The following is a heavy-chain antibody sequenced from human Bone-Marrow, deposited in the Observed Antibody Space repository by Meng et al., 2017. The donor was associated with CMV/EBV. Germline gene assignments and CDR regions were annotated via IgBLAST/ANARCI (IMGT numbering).Heavy chain of an antibody. CDR2: ISSTSSYI. V-gene: IGHV3-21*01. D-gene: IGHD1-1*01. CDR3: ATLQLDRRINYGVDV. CDR1: GFTFSSYT. Sequence: GGSLRLSCAASGFTFSSYTMNWVRQAPGKGLEWVSSISSTSSYIYYADSVKGRFTISRDNAKNSLSLEMSGLRAEDTAVYYCATLQLDRRINYGVDVWGQGTMVTVSS. J-gene: IGHJ6*02.